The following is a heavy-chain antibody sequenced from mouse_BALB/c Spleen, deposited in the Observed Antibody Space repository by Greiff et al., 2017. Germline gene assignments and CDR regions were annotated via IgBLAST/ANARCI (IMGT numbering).Heavy chain of an antibody. J-gene: IGHJ3*01. V-gene: IGHV4-1*02. CDR3: ARPGLGRFAY. CDR1: GFDFSRYW. CDR2: INPDSSTI. Sequence: EVQLVESGGGLVQPGGSLKLSCAASGFDFSRYWMSWVRQAPGKGLEWIGEINPDSSTINYTPSLKDKFIISRDNAKNTLYLQMSKVRSEDTALYYCARPGLGRFAYWGQGTLVTVSA. D-gene: IGHD4-1*01.